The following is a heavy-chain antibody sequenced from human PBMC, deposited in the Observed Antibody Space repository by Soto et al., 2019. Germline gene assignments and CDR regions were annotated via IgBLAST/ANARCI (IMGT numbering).Heavy chain of an antibody. Sequence: GGSLRLSCAASGFTFSYYAMSWVRQAPGKGLEWVSTIVDAGGYTYYADSVRGRFTISRDNSKNTLYLQMNSLRAEDTAVYYCAKVRYSNYEYFQNWGQGTLVTVSS. J-gene: IGHJ1*01. CDR3: AKVRYSNYEYFQN. D-gene: IGHD4-4*01. CDR1: GFTFSYYA. V-gene: IGHV3-23*01. CDR2: IVDAGGYT.